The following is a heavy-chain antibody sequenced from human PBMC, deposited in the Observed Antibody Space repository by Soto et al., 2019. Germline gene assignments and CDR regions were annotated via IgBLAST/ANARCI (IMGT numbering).Heavy chain of an antibody. V-gene: IGHV4-34*01. D-gene: IGHD6-13*01. J-gene: IGHJ6*02. CDR3: ARGPGVRYSSSWLLDYYYYGMDV. CDR2: INHSGST. CDR1: GGSFSGYY. Sequence: SETLSLTCAVYGGSFSGYYWSWIRQPPGKGLEWIGEINHSGSTNYNPSLKSRVTISVDTSKNQFSLKLSSVTAADTAVYYCARGPGVRYSSSWLLDYYYYGMDVWGQGTTVPVSS.